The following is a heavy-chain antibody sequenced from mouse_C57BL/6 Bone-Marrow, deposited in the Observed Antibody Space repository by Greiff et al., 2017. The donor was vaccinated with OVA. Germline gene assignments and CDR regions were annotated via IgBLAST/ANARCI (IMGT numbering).Heavy chain of an antibody. CDR2: IDPANGNT. CDR3: AHYYGRGYAMDY. Sequence: VQLQQSGAELVKPGASVKLSCKASGYTFTSYWMHWVKQRPEQGLEWIGRIDPANGNTKYAPKFQGKATITADTSSNTAYLQLSSLTSEDTAIYYCAHYYGRGYAMDYWGQGTSVTVSS. J-gene: IGHJ4*01. V-gene: IGHV14-3*01. D-gene: IGHD1-1*01. CDR1: GYTFTSYW.